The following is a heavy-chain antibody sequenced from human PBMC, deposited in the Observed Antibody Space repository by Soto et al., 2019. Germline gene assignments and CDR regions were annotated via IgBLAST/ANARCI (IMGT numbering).Heavy chain of an antibody. CDR3: ARHFVGYCSSTGCQGPHYYYYYMDV. V-gene: IGHV4-59*08. CDR2: IYYSGST. D-gene: IGHD2-2*01. J-gene: IGHJ6*03. CDR1: GGSISSYY. Sequence: QVQLQESGPGLVKPSETLSLTCTVSGGSISSYYWSWIRQPPGKGLEWIGYIYYSGSTNYNPSLKSRVTISVDTSKNQFSLQLSSVTAADAAVYYCARHFVGYCSSTGCQGPHYYYYYMDVSGKGTTVTVSS.